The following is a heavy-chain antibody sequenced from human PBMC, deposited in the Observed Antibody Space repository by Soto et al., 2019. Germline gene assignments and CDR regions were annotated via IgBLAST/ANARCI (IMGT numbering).Heavy chain of an antibody. D-gene: IGHD2-15*01. CDR2: IYYSGST. J-gene: IGHJ4*02. CDR1: GGSISSGGYY. CDR3: VRGRRVAVGGYSLSR. V-gene: IGHV4-31*03. Sequence: PSETLSLTCTVGGGSISSGGYYWSWIRQHPGKGLEWIGYIYYSGSTYYNPSLKSRVTISVDTSKNQFSLKLSSVTAADTAVYFFVRGRRVAVGGYSLSRRGRGTPVPVSS.